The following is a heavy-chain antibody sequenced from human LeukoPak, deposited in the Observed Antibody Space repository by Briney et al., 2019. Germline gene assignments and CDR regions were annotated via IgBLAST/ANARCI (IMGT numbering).Heavy chain of an antibody. D-gene: IGHD3-22*01. Sequence: SETLSLTCTVSGGSISSYYWSWIRQPAGKGLQWIGRIYTSGSTNYNPSLKSRVTMSVDTSKNQFSLKLSSVTAADTAVYYCARDLGVYDSSGYDDYWGQGTLVTVSS. CDR1: GGSISSYY. CDR3: ARDLGVYDSSGYDDY. V-gene: IGHV4-4*07. CDR2: IYTSGST. J-gene: IGHJ4*02.